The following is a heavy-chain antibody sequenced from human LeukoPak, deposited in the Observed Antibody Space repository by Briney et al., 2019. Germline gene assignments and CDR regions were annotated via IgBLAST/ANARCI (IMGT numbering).Heavy chain of an antibody. Sequence: SETLSLTCTVSGASITGHYWSWLRQPAGKALEWLGRIYSTGTTAYNASFTSRFTMSVDTSKSQLSLKLNSVTAADTAVYYCVRVGEIWSNGGYFDSWGQGNPVTVSS. CDR1: GASITGHY. J-gene: IGHJ4*01. D-gene: IGHD3-16*01. CDR3: VRVGEIWSNGGYFDS. CDR2: IYSTGTT. V-gene: IGHV4-4*07.